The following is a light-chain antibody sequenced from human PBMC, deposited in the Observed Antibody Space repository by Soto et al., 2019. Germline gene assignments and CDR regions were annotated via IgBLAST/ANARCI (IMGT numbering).Light chain of an antibody. J-gene: IGKJ1*01. CDR3: QQYRSSPRT. CDR2: GAS. V-gene: IGKV3-20*01. Sequence: EIVLTQSPGTLSLSPGERATLSCRASQSLTSNKLAWYQQKPGQAPRLLIYGASSRATGIPDRFSGSGSGTDFTLTISGLEPEDFAVYYRQQYRSSPRTFGQGTKVDIK. CDR1: QSLTSNK.